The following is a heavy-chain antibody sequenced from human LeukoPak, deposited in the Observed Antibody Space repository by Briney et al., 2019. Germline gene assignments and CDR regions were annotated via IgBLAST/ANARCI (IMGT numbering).Heavy chain of an antibody. Sequence: PSETLSLTCAVYGGAFSGYYWSWIRQPPGKGLEWIGEINHSGDTKYKPSLKSRVSMSVDVSKDQFSLKLTSLTAADTAVYYCARGSRNYNNYEGADYWGQGTLVTVSS. J-gene: IGHJ4*02. CDR2: INHSGDT. CDR1: GGAFSGYY. V-gene: IGHV4-34*01. CDR3: ARGSRNYNNYEGADY. D-gene: IGHD4-11*01.